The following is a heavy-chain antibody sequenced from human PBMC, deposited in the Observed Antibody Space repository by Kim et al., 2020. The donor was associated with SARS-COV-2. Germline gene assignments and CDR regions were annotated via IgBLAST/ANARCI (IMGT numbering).Heavy chain of an antibody. CDR3: ARGSVTTLYYYGMDV. Sequence: QKFQGRVTITRDTSASTAYMELSSLRSEDTAVYYCARGSVTTLYYYGMDVWGQGTTVTVSS. V-gene: IGHV1-3*01. J-gene: IGHJ6*02. D-gene: IGHD2-2*01.